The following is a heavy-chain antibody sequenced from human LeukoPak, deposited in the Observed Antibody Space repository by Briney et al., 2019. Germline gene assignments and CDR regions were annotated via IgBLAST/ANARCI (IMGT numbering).Heavy chain of an antibody. D-gene: IGHD5-24*01. Sequence: GGSLRLSCAASGFTFDDYGMSWVRQAPGKGLEWVSGINWNGGSTGYADSVKGRFTISRDNAKNSLYLQMNSLRAEDTGVYYCAKDGLGGDGYAEFDYWGQGTLVTVSS. CDR3: AKDGLGGDGYAEFDY. CDR2: INWNGGST. CDR1: GFTFDDYG. J-gene: IGHJ4*02. V-gene: IGHV3-20*04.